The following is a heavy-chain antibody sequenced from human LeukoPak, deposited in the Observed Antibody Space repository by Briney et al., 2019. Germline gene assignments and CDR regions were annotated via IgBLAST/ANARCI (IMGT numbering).Heavy chain of an antibody. V-gene: IGHV3-23*01. D-gene: IGHD2-2*01. CDR2: ISGSGGST. J-gene: IGHJ6*02. Sequence: TGGSLRLSCAASGFTFSSYAMSWVRQAPGKGLEWVSAISGSGGSTYYADSVKGRFTISRDNSKNTLYLQMNSLRAEDTAVYYCAKNPSRIVVVPADVWGQGTTVTVSS. CDR1: GFTFSSYA. CDR3: AKNPSRIVVVPADV.